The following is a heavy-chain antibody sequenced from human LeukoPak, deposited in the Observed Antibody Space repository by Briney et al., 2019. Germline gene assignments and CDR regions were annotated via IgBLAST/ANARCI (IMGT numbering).Heavy chain of an antibody. CDR2: IHTSGST. CDR1: GGSIGSYY. CDR3: ARASGPYYYDGSGYSYYYYMDV. J-gene: IGHJ6*03. D-gene: IGHD3-22*01. V-gene: IGHV4-4*07. Sequence: PSETLSLTHSVSGGSIGSYYWIWIRQPAGKGLEWIGRIHTSGSTNYNPSLKSRVTISLDTSKNQFSLKLSSVTAADTAVYYCARASGPYYYDGSGYSYYYYMDVWGKGTTVTVSS.